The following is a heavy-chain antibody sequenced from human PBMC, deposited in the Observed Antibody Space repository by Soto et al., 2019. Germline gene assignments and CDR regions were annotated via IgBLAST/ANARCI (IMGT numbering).Heavy chain of an antibody. Sequence: QVQLVQSGAEVKKPGASVKVSCKASGYTFSNYGISWVRQAPGQGLEWMGWISAYNGNTNYAQKLQGRVTMTTDTSRSTAYMELWSLRSDDTAVYYCARSRGWYVEYFQHWGQGTLVTVSS. CDR1: GYTFSNYG. CDR3: ARSRGWYVEYFQH. CDR2: ISAYNGNT. V-gene: IGHV1-18*01. D-gene: IGHD6-19*01. J-gene: IGHJ1*01.